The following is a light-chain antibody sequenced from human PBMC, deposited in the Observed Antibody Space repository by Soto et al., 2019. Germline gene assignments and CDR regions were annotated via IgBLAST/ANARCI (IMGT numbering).Light chain of an antibody. CDR2: SNN. CDR3: ATWDASLNVMV. Sequence: QAVVTQPPSSSGTPGQGVAISCSGGSSNIGTNTVNWYQQLPGTAPKLLIYSNNQRPSGVPNRFSGSKSGTSASLAISGLQSEDEAAYFCATWDASLNVMVFGGGTKVTVL. V-gene: IGLV1-44*01. CDR1: SSNIGTNT. J-gene: IGLJ3*02.